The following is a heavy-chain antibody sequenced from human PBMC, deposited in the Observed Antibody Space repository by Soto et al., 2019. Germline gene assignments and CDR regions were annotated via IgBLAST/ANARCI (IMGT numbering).Heavy chain of an antibody. CDR1: GGSISSGGYY. V-gene: IGHV4-30-2*01. Sequence: PSETLSLTWTVSGGSISSGGYYWTRIRQHPGKGLEWIGYNYYSGITYYNPSLKSRVTISVDRSKNQFSPKLSSVTAADTAVYYCARVPSPWGQGTLVTVSS. J-gene: IGHJ5*02. CDR3: ARVPSP. CDR2: NYYSGIT.